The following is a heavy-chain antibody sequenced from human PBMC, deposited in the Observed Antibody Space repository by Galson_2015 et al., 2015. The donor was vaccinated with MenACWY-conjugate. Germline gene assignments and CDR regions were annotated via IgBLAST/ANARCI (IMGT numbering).Heavy chain of an antibody. CDR3: ARESGVVGATTFDY. Sequence: LRLSCAASGFTFSSYAMHWVRQAPGKGLEWVAVISYDGSNKYYADSVKGRFTISRDNSKNTLYLQMNSLRAEDTAVYYCARESGVVGATTFDYWGQGTLVTVSS. D-gene: IGHD1-26*01. J-gene: IGHJ4*02. CDR2: ISYDGSNK. V-gene: IGHV3-30*04. CDR1: GFTFSSYA.